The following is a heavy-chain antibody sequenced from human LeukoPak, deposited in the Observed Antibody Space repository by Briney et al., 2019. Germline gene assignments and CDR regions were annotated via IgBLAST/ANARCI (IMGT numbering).Heavy chain of an antibody. CDR2: INPSGGST. Sequence: ASVKVSCKASGYTFTSYYMHWVRQAPGQGLEWMGIINPSGGSTSYAQKFQGRVTMTRDTSTSTVYMELSSLRSEDTAVCYCARATIFGVVTYPLFFDYWGQGTLVTVSS. V-gene: IGHV1-46*03. D-gene: IGHD3-3*01. CDR1: GYTFTSYY. J-gene: IGHJ4*02. CDR3: ARATIFGVVTYPLFFDY.